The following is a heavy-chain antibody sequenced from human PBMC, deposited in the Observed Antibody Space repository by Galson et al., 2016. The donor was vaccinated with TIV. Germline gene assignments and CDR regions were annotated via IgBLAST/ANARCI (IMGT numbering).Heavy chain of an antibody. J-gene: IGHJ4*02. Sequence: SLRLSCAASGFIFDDYGMTWVRQATGRGLEWVSAIGTVGDSFYPDSVKGRFSISRENATNSLYLQMNSLSVGDTAIYYCARVSRPNGDNVCDSWGQGTLVIVSS. D-gene: IGHD2-21*02. V-gene: IGHV3-13*01. CDR1: GFIFDDYG. CDR3: ARVSRPNGDNVCDS. CDR2: IGTVGDS.